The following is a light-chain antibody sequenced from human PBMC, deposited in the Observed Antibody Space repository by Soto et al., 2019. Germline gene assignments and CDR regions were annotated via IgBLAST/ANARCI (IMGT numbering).Light chain of an antibody. CDR1: QSVTSGY. CDR3: QQYGRSQGWT. Sequence: DIVLTQSPVILSLSPGERATLSCRASQSVTSGYLAWYQQKPGQAPRLLIYGASSRATGIPDRFSGGGSGTDFTLTISRLEPEDFAVYYCQQYGRSQGWTFGQGTKV. V-gene: IGKV3-20*01. CDR2: GAS. J-gene: IGKJ1*01.